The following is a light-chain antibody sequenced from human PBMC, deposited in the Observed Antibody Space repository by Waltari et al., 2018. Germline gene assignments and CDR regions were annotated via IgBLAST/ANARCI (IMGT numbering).Light chain of an antibody. J-gene: IGLJ2*01. CDR1: SLRKYY. CDR2: DKN. CDR3: NCRDTSGYYWV. V-gene: IGLV3-19*01. Sequence: SSELTQDPAVSVALGQTVRITCQGDSLRKYYVSWYQQKQGQAPVLVFYDKNKRPSGIPDRFSGSSSGNTASLTITGAQAEDEADYYCNCRDTSGYYWVFGGGTKVTVL.